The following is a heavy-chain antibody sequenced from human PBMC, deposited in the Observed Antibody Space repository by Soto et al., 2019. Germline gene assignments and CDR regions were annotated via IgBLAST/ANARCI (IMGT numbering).Heavy chain of an antibody. D-gene: IGHD6-19*01. V-gene: IGHV3-9*01. CDR2: ISWNSGSI. CDR1: GFTFDDYA. J-gene: IGHJ6*02. Sequence: EVQLVESGGGLVQPGRSLRLSCAASGFTFDDYAMHWVRQAPGKGLEWVSGISWNSGSIGYADSVKGRFTISRDNAKKSLYLRMNSPRADDTALYYCAKVSPEGSAWCYGMDVWGQGTNVTVS. CDR3: AKVSPEGSAWCYGMDV.